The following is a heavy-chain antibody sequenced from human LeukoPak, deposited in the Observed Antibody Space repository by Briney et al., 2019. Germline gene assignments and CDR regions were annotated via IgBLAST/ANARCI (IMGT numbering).Heavy chain of an antibody. CDR3: ARGRGYYDTSGYYWQYYFDY. Sequence: QAGRSLRLSCAASGFTFSSYAMSWVRQAPGKGLEWVSAISGSGGSTYYADSVEGRFTISRDNSKNTLYLQMNSLRAEDTAVYYCARGRGYYDTSGYYWQYYFDYWGQGILVTVSS. D-gene: IGHD3-22*01. V-gene: IGHV3-23*01. CDR1: GFTFSSYA. J-gene: IGHJ4*02. CDR2: ISGSGGST.